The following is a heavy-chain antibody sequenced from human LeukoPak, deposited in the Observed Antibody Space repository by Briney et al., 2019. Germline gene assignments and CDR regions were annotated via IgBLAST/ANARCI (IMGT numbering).Heavy chain of an antibody. CDR1: GYTFTSYG. D-gene: IGHD3-22*01. J-gene: IGHJ4*02. Sequence: EASVKVSCKASGYTFTSYGISWVRQAPRQGLEWMGGIIPIFGTANYAQKFQGRVTITADESTSTAYMELSSLRSEDTAVYYCARPDHHYYDNSGYYYGFDFWGQGTLVTVSS. CDR3: ARPDHHYYDNSGYYYGFDF. CDR2: IIPIFGTA. V-gene: IGHV1-69*13.